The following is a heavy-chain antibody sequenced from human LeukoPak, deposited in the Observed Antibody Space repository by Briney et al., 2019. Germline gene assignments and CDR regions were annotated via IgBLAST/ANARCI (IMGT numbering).Heavy chain of an antibody. J-gene: IGHJ4*02. CDR3: AREYGSGSYYKSYFDY. CDR2: IWYDGSNK. V-gene: IGHV3-33*01. CDR1: GFTFSSYG. Sequence: GRSPRLSCAASGFTFSSYGMHWVRQAPGKGLEWVAVIWYDGSNKYYADSVKGRFTISRDNSKNTLYLQMNSLRAEDTAVYYCAREYGSGSYYKSYFDYWGQGTLVTVSS. D-gene: IGHD3-10*01.